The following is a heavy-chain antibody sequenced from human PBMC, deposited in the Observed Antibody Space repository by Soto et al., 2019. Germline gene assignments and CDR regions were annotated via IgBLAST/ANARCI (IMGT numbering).Heavy chain of an antibody. CDR2: INAGNGNT. D-gene: IGHD6-19*01. CDR3: ATSGYSSGWYHWYFDL. Sequence: ASVKVSCKASGYTFTNYGIHWVRQAPGPRIEWMGWINAGNGNTKYSQNFQGRVTITRDTSASTAYMELRSLRSEDTAVFYCATSGYSSGWYHWYFDLWGRGTLVTVS. J-gene: IGHJ2*01. V-gene: IGHV1-3*01. CDR1: GYTFTNYG.